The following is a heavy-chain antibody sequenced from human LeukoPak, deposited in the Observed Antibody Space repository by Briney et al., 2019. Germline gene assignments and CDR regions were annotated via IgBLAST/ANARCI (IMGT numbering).Heavy chain of an antibody. J-gene: IGHJ1*01. CDR2: ISSSSSHI. CDR1: GFTFSSYS. CDR3: VRDMNTVTTCYLQF. D-gene: IGHD1-1*01. Sequence: PGGSLRLSCAASGFTFSSYSMNWLRHAPGKGLEWVSSISSSSSHIYYADSVKGRFTISRDNAKYSLYLQMNSLRAEDTAIYYCVRDMNTVTTCYLQFWGQGTLVTVSS. V-gene: IGHV3-21*01.